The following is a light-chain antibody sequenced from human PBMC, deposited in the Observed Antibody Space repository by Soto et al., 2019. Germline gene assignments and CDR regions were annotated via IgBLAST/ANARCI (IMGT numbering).Light chain of an antibody. J-gene: IGKJ4*01. V-gene: IGKV1-12*01. Sequence: DIQMTQSPSSVSASVGDRVTITCRASQDISRWLAWYQQKPGKAPNLLIYAASTLQSGVPSRFSGSGSGTDFTLTISSLHPEDFATYYCQQANSFPLTLGGGTKVDIK. CDR3: QQANSFPLT. CDR2: AAS. CDR1: QDISRW.